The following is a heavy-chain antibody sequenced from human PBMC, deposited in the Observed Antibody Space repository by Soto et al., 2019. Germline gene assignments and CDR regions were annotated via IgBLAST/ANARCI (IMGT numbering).Heavy chain of an antibody. CDR1: GFAFSNAW. J-gene: IGHJ4*01. CDR2: IKSKAHGGTT. CDR3: TTASYPTMIVVLFAY. D-gene: IGHD3-22*01. V-gene: IGHV3-15*07. Sequence: GGSLRLSCAASGFAFSNAWINWVRQAPGKGLEWVGRIKSKAHGGTTGFAAPVRGRFAITRDDSRNMVYMQMNSLNTEDTAVYFFTTASYPTMIVVLFAYWGHGTLVPVPS.